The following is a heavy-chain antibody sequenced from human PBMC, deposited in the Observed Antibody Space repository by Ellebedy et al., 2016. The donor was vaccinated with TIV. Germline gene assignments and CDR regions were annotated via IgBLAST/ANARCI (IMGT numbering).Heavy chain of an antibody. CDR3: TRGGYSSSFGPP. J-gene: IGHJ6*02. CDR2: LYPIGAT. CDR1: GFLVSDSY. D-gene: IGHD6-13*01. Sequence: PGGSLRLSCAASGFLVSDSYISWVRQGPRKGLEWVSTLYPIGATYYADSVKGRFIISRDTSTNTVYLQLSSLRREATAVYFCTRGGYSSSFGPPWGQGTTVTVSS. V-gene: IGHV3-53*01.